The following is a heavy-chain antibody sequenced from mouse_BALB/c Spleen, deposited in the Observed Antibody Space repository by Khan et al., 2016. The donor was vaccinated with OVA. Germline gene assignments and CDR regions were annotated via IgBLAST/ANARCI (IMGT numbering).Heavy chain of an antibody. D-gene: IGHD2-14*01. Sequence: QVQLKQSGAELARPGASVKMSCKASGYTFTSYTIHWIKKRPGQGLEWIGYINPSNGYTNYNQKFKDKATLTTDKSSTTAYLQLSRLTSDDSAVYNCVRDGAYHRNDGWFDDWGQGTLGTVSA. CDR2: INPSNGYT. V-gene: IGHV1-4*01. CDR3: VRDGAYHRNDGWFDD. CDR1: GYTFTSYT. J-gene: IGHJ3*01.